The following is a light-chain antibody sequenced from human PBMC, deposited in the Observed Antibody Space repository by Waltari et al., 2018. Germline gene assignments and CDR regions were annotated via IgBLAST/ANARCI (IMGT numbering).Light chain of an antibody. CDR1: KSLVYIDGKTY. V-gene: IGKV2-30*01. Sequence: EVVMTQAPLSLSVTLGPPASIPCRSTKSLVYIDGKTYLNWFHQAPGQPPRRLVYQVASRDPGVPVRFSGSGSGTDFTLQISSVESEDVGLYYCMQGTDWPYTFGQGTRLEI. CDR3: MQGTDWPYT. J-gene: IGKJ2*01. CDR2: QVA.